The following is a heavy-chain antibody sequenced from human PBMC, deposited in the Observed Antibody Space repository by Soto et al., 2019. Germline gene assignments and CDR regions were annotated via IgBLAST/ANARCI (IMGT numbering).Heavy chain of an antibody. V-gene: IGHV4-39*01. Sequence: PSETLTLTCTVTGGSISSSSYNWGWIRQPPGKGLEWIGSIYYSGSTYYNPSLKSRVTISVDTSKNQFSLKLSSVTAADTAVYYCAGLTDYDSSGYELVIDYWGQGTLVTVSS. CDR1: GGSISSSSYN. CDR2: IYYSGST. J-gene: IGHJ4*02. CDR3: AGLTDYDSSGYELVIDY. D-gene: IGHD3-22*01.